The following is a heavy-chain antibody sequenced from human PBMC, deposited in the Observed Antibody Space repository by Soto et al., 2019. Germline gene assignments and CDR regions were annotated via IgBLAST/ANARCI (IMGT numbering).Heavy chain of an antibody. D-gene: IGHD6-13*01. CDR3: ARVRLHSSSWYDFDY. Sequence: LSLTCTVSGGSISSYYWSWIRHPPGKGLEWIGYIYYSGSTNYNPSLKSRVTISVDTSKNQFSLKLSSVTAADTAVYYCARVRLHSSSWYDFDYWGQGTLVTVSS. V-gene: IGHV4-59*01. J-gene: IGHJ4*02. CDR1: GGSISSYY. CDR2: IYYSGST.